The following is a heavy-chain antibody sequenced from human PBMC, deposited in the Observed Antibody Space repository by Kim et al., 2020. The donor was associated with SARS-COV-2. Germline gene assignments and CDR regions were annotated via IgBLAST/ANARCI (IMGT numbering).Heavy chain of an antibody. Sequence: PSLKRRVTISVDTSKNQFSLKLSSVTAADTAVYYCARLYSGYDYYDAFDIWGQGTMVTVSS. CDR3: ARLYSGYDYYDAFDI. V-gene: IGHV4-34*01. D-gene: IGHD5-12*01. J-gene: IGHJ3*02.